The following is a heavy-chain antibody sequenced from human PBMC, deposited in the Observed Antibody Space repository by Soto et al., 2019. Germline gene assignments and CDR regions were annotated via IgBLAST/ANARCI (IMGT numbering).Heavy chain of an antibody. D-gene: IGHD6-19*01. CDR1: GFTFSNNG. V-gene: IGHV3-30*03. Sequence: QVQLVESGGGVVQPGWSLRLSCAASGFTFSNNGMHWVRQAPGKGLEWVAFISNEESNTYYVDSVKGRFSISRDNSQNTLYLKMNSLRGEYTAVYYCVTGQWNYFDYWGQGTLVTVSS. J-gene: IGHJ4*02. CDR2: ISNEESNT. CDR3: VTGQWNYFDY.